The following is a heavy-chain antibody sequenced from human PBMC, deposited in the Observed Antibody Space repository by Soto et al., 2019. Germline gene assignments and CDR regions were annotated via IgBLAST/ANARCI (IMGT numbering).Heavy chain of an antibody. CDR3: GRPEYSGGWYYFDY. V-gene: IGHV4-59*04. D-gene: IGHD6-19*01. CDR2: IYYSGST. Sequence: PSETLSLTCTVSGGSISSYYWSWIRQPPGKGLEWIGYIYYSGSTYYNPSLKSRVTISVDTSKNQFSLKLNSVTAADTAVYYCGRPEYSGGWYYFDYWGQGTLVTVSS. CDR1: GGSISSYY. J-gene: IGHJ4*02.